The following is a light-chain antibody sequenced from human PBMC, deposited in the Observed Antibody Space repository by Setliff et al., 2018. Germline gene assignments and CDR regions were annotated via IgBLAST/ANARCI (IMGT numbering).Light chain of an antibody. CDR3: CSYAGSNTLL. CDR1: SSDVGGYNL. J-gene: IGLJ3*02. V-gene: IGLV2-23*02. Sequence: QSALTQPASVSGSPGQSITISCTGTSSDVGGYNLVSWYQQHPGKAPKLLISEFSKRPSVISNRFSGSKSGNTASLTISGLQTEDEADYYCCSYAGSNTLLFGGGTK. CDR2: EFS.